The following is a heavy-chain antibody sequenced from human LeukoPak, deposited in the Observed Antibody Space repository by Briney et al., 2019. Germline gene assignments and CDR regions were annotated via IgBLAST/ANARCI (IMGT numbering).Heavy chain of an antibody. D-gene: IGHD2-15*01. CDR2: ISGSGGST. V-gene: IGHV3-23*01. CDR3: AKMSCSGGSCHLFDY. J-gene: IGHJ4*02. Sequence: GGSLRLSCAASGFTFSSYAMSWVRQAPGKGLEWVSAISGSGGSTYYADSVKGRFTISRDSSKNTLYLQMNSLRAEDTAVYYCAKMSCSGGSCHLFDYWGQGTLVTVSS. CDR1: GFTFSSYA.